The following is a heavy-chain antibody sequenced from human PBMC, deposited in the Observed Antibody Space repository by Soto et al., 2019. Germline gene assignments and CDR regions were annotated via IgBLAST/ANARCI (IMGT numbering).Heavy chain of an antibody. Sequence: QVQLQESGPGLVKPSETLSLTCTVSGGSISSYYWSWIRQPPGNGLEWIGYIYYSGSTNYNPSLKSRVTISVDTSKNQFALKLSSVTAADTAVYYCARAGRRYSSGWYEDYWGQGTLVTVSS. CDR3: ARAGRRYSSGWYEDY. CDR1: GGSISSYY. V-gene: IGHV4-59*01. CDR2: IYYSGST. J-gene: IGHJ4*02. D-gene: IGHD6-19*01.